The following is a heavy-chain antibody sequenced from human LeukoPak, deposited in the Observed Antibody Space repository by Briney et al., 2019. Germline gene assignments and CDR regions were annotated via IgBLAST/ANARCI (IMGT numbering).Heavy chain of an antibody. D-gene: IGHD5-18*01. CDR3: SRLRGYSYGFDY. J-gene: IGHJ4*02. CDR2: ISSSRSCT. V-gene: IGHV3-11*03. Sequence: PGGSLRLSCAASGFTFSDSYMGWIRQAPGKGLEWVSYISSSRSCTNYADSVKGRFTISRDNAKNSLYLQMDSLRVEDTAVYYCSRLRGYSYGFDYWGQGTLVTVSS. CDR1: GFTFSDSY.